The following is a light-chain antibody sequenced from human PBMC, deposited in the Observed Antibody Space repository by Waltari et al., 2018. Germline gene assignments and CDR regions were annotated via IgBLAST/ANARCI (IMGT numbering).Light chain of an antibody. Sequence: QSVLTQPPSVSGAPGQRVTISCTGSSSNIGAGNDVHWYQQLPGSAPKPLISANTNRPAGVPDRFSGPKSGTSASLAITGLQAEDEGDYYCQSFDNSLSVPYVFGTGTKVTVL. CDR2: ANT. V-gene: IGLV1-40*01. CDR1: SSNIGAGND. J-gene: IGLJ1*01. CDR3: QSFDNSLSVPYV.